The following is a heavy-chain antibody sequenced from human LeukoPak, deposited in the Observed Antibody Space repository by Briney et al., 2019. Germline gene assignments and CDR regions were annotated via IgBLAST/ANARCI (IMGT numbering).Heavy chain of an antibody. D-gene: IGHD4-11*01. CDR1: GGSISSYY. V-gene: IGHV4-59*12. CDR3: ARSTIVTTGGGFDY. J-gene: IGHJ4*02. Sequence: PSETLSLTCTVSGGSISSYYWSWIRQPLGKGLEWIGYIYYSGSTNYNPSLKSRVTISVDTSKNQFSLKLSSVTAADTAVYYCARSTIVTTGGGFDYWGQGTLVTVSS. CDR2: IYYSGST.